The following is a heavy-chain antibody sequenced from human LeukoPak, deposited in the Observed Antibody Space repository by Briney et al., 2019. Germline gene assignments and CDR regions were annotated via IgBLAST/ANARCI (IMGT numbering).Heavy chain of an antibody. CDR3: ARDARHRYCSSSSCYRGWLDP. V-gene: IGHV3-30*04. J-gene: IGHJ5*02. D-gene: IGHD2-2*01. Sequence: GGSLRLSCAASGFTFSSYAMHWVRQAPGKGLEWVAVISYDGSNKYYAASVKGRFTISRDNSQNTLYLQMNSLRAEDTAVYYCARDARHRYCSSSSCYRGWLDPWGQGTPVTVSS. CDR1: GFTFSSYA. CDR2: ISYDGSNK.